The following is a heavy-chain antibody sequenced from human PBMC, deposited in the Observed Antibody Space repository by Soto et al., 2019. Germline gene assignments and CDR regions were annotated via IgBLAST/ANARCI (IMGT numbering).Heavy chain of an antibody. CDR2: IRSSSSTI. CDR3: AIERIVLRVYAGGGWSDP. V-gene: IGHV3-48*01. Sequence: EVQLVESGGGVVQPGGSLRLSCAASGFTFSSYSMNWVRQAPGKGLEWVSAIRSSSSTIYYADSVKGRFTISRDNAKKSLYLQMNSLRAEDTAVYYCAIERIVLRVYAGGGWSDPWGQGTLVTVSS. D-gene: IGHD2-8*01. CDR1: GFTFSSYS. J-gene: IGHJ5*02.